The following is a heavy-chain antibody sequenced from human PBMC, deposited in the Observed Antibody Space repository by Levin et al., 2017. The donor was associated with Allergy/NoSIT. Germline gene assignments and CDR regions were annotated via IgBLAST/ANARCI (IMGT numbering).Heavy chain of an antibody. D-gene: IGHD3-22*01. V-gene: IGHV1-24*01. Sequence: ASVKVSCKVSGYTLTELSMHWVRQAPGKGLEWMGGFDPEDGETIYAQKFQGRVTMTEDTSTDTAYMELSSLRSEDTAVYYCATGGYYDSSGYLIRYYYYGMDVWGQGTTVTVSS. CDR3: ATGGYYDSSGYLIRYYYYGMDV. J-gene: IGHJ6*02. CDR2: FDPEDGET. CDR1: GYTLTELS.